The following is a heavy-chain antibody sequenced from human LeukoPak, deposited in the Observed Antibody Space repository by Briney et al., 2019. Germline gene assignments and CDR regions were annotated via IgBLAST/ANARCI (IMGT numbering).Heavy chain of an antibody. Sequence: GGSLRLFCAASGFTFSSYWMHWVRQAPGKGLVWVSRINSDGSSTSYADSVKGRFTISRDNAKNTLYLQMNSLRPEDTAVYYCSKYAWESSTLDYWGQGTLVTVSS. J-gene: IGHJ4*02. V-gene: IGHV3-74*01. CDR2: INSDGSST. D-gene: IGHD2-2*01. CDR3: SKYAWESSTLDY. CDR1: GFTFSSYW.